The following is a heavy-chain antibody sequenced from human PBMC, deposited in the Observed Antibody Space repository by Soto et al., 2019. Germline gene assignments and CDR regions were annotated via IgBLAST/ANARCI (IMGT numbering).Heavy chain of an antibody. CDR1: GFTFSDYY. V-gene: IGHV3-11*06. CDR3: ASIPPSAVGATSEVDY. J-gene: IGHJ4*02. D-gene: IGHD1-26*01. Sequence: PGGSLRLSCAASGFTFSDYYMSWIRQAPGKGLGWVSYISSSSSYTNYADSVKGRFTISRDNAKNSLYLQMNSLRAEDTGVYYCASIPPSAVGATSEVDYWGQGFLVTVS. CDR2: ISSSSSYT.